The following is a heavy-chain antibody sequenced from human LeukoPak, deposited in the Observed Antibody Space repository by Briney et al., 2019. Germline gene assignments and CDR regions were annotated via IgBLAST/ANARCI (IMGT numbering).Heavy chain of an antibody. J-gene: IGHJ4*02. CDR2: IYYSGST. CDR3: ARVGTYGSGSYLSWLDY. V-gene: IGHV4-30-4*01. Sequence: SATLSLTCTVSGGSISRGDYYWSWIRQPPWKGLEWFGYIYYSGSTYYNPSLKSRVTISVDTSKNQFSLQLSSVTAADTAVYYCARVGTYGSGSYLSWLDYWGQGTLVTVSS. CDR1: GGSISRGDYY. D-gene: IGHD3-10*01.